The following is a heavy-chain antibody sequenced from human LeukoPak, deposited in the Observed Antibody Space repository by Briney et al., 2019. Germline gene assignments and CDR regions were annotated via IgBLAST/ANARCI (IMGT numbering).Heavy chain of an antibody. J-gene: IGHJ4*02. CDR3: ARETVVGANFDY. Sequence: ASVKVSCKASGYTFTGYYMHWVRQAPGQGLEWMGWINPNSGGTNYAQKFQGRVTMTRDTSISTAYMELSRLRSDDTAVYYCARETVVGANFDYWGPGTLVTVSS. V-gene: IGHV1-2*02. D-gene: IGHD1-26*01. CDR2: INPNSGGT. CDR1: GYTFTGYY.